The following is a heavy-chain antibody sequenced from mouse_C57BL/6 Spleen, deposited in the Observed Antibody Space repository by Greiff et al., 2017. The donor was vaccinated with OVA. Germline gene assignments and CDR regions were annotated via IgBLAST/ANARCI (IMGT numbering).Heavy chain of an antibody. CDR3: ARYYYGSNLYWYFDV. Sequence: QVHVKQSGAELARPGASVKLSCKASGYTFTSYGISWVKQRTGQGLEWIGEIYPRSGNTYYNEKFKGKATLTADKSSSTAYMELRSLTSEDSAVYFCARYYYGSNLYWYFDVWGTGTTVTVSS. V-gene: IGHV1-81*01. CDR1: GYTFTSYG. CDR2: IYPRSGNT. D-gene: IGHD1-1*01. J-gene: IGHJ1*03.